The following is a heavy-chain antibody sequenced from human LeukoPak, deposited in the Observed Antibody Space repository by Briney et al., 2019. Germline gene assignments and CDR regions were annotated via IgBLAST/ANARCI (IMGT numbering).Heavy chain of an antibody. V-gene: IGHV3-72*01. J-gene: IGHJ3*02. CDR3: VRRTYAAFDI. D-gene: IGHD2-8*01. CDR2: TRNKANSYTT. Sequence: PGGSLRLSCAASGFTLSDQYMDWVRQAPGKGLEWVGRTRNKANSYTTEYAASVRGRFSISRDVSKNSLYLQMNSLKTEDTAVYYCVRRTYAAFDIWGQGTMVTVFS. CDR1: GFTLSDQY.